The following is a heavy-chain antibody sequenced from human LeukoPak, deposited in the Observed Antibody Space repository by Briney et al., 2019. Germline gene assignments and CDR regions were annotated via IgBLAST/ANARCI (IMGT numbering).Heavy chain of an antibody. J-gene: IGHJ4*02. CDR3: TTAEWELTADFDY. V-gene: IGHV3-23*01. Sequence: GGSLRLSCAASGFTFSSYAMSWVRQAPGKGLEWVSAISGSGGSTYYADSVKGRFTISRDNSKNTLYLQMNSLKTEDTAVYYCTTAEWELTADFDYWGQGTLVTVSS. CDR1: GFTFSSYA. CDR2: ISGSGGST. D-gene: IGHD1-26*01.